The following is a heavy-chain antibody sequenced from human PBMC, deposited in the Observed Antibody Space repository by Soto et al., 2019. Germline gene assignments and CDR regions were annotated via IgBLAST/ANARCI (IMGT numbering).Heavy chain of an antibody. CDR3: ARVSHDFWSGYFNSYGMDV. Sequence: GGSLRLSCAASGFTFSSYWMSWVRQAPGKGLEWVANIKQDGSEKYYVDSVKGRFTISRDNAKNSLYLQMNSLRAEDMAVYYCARVSHDFWSGYFNSYGMDVWGQGTTVTVSS. J-gene: IGHJ6*02. CDR1: GFTFSSYW. V-gene: IGHV3-7*01. D-gene: IGHD3-3*01. CDR2: IKQDGSEK.